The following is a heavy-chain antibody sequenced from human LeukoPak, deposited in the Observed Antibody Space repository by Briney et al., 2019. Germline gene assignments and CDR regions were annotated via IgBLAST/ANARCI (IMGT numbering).Heavy chain of an antibody. CDR2: IYYSGST. V-gene: IGHV4-39*01. D-gene: IGHD6-13*01. CDR1: GGSISSSSYY. CDR3: ARLTGGLIAAGPKNFDY. J-gene: IGHJ4*02. Sequence: PSETLSLTCTVSGGSISSSSYYWGWIRQPPGKGLEWIGSIYYSGSTYYNPSLKSRVTISVDTSKNQFSLKLSSVTAADTAVYYCARLTGGLIAAGPKNFDYWGQGTLVTVSS.